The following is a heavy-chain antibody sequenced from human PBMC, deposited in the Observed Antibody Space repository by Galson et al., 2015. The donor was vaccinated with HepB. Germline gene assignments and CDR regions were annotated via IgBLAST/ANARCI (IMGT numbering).Heavy chain of an antibody. CDR1: GFTFSSCA. J-gene: IGHJ4*02. V-gene: IGHV3-64D*06. D-gene: IGHD6-13*01. CDR2: INRNGGRT. Sequence: SLRLSCAVSGFTFSSCAMHWVRQAPGKGLEYVSAINRNGGRTYYADSVKGRFTVSRDNSKNTEYLQMSSLRAEDTAVYYCVNDRGSSSWWGGYFDYWGQGTLVTVSS. CDR3: VNDRGSSSWWGGYFDY.